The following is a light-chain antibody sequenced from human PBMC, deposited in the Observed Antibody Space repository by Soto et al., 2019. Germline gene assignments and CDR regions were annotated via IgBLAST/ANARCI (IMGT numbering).Light chain of an antibody. V-gene: IGKV1-5*01. Sequence: DIQMTQSPSTLSASVGDRVTITCRASQSISSWLAWYQQKPGKAPKLLIYDASSLESGVPSRFSGSGSGTEFTLTISSLQPDDFAVYYCQQRSNWPRTFGQGTKVEIK. CDR3: QQRSNWPRT. CDR1: QSISSW. CDR2: DAS. J-gene: IGKJ1*01.